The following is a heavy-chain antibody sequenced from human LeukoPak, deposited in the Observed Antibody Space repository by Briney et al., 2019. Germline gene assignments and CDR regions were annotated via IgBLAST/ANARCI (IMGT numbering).Heavy chain of an antibody. CDR2: ISGSGGST. CDR1: GFTFSSYA. CDR3: AKGSSGWYAEYFQH. D-gene: IGHD6-19*01. J-gene: IGHJ1*01. V-gene: IGHV3-23*01. Sequence: PGGSLRLSCAASGFTFSSYAMSWVRQAPGKGLEWVSAISGSGGSTYYADSVKGRFTISRDNSKSTLYLQMNSLRAEDTAVYYCAKGSSGWYAEYFQHWGQGTLVTVSS.